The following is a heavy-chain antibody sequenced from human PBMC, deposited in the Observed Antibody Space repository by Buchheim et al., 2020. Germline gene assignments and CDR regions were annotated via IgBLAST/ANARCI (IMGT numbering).Heavy chain of an antibody. D-gene: IGHD2-2*01. Sequence: QVHLVQSGAEVKEPGSSVKVSCKASGGTFSDFGLYWVRQAPGQGLEWMGGTIPIFHRPRYAQKFQERVTFSAATSTTTAYMELSSLRSDDTAVYYCARADSVLGQLSFQHWGQGSL. CDR1: GGTFSDFG. V-gene: IGHV1-69*14. CDR3: ARADSVLGQLSFQH. CDR2: TIPIFHRP. J-gene: IGHJ1*01.